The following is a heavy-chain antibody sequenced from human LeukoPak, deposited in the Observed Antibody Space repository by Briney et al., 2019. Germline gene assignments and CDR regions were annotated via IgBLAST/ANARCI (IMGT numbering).Heavy chain of an antibody. J-gene: IGHJ4*02. Sequence: PGGSLRLSCAASGFTFTSYWMSWGRQSPGKGLVWVANINQDGSEKYYVDSVKGRFTISRDNAKNSVYLQVNSPRAEDTAVYYCARGRTHGYWGQGTLVTVSS. CDR3: ARGRTHGY. CDR2: INQDGSEK. CDR1: GFTFTSYW. V-gene: IGHV3-7*05.